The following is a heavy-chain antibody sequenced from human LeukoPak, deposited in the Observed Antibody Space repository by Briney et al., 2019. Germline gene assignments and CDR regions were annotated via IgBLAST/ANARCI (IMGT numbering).Heavy chain of an antibody. CDR3: ARDSTGWQADSFDI. Sequence: GGSLRLSCVASGFTFSSHRMSWVRQAPGKGLEWVADIKQDGIEQYYVDSVRGRFTISRDNGKNSLYLQMNSLRVEDTAVYFCARDSTGWQADSFDIWGQGTMVTVSS. J-gene: IGHJ3*02. V-gene: IGHV3-7*01. CDR2: IKQDGIEQ. CDR1: GFTFSSHR. D-gene: IGHD2-8*02.